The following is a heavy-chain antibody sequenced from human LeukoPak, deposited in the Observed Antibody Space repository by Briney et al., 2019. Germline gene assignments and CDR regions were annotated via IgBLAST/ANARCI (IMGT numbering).Heavy chain of an antibody. CDR2: IYSGGST. CDR1: GFTVSSNY. V-gene: IGHV3-53*01. CDR3: ARDSIDDASLDY. J-gene: IGHJ4*02. Sequence: GGSLRLSCAASGFTVSSNYMSWARQAPGKGLEWVSVIYSGGSTYYADSVKGRFTISRDNSKNTLYLQMNSLRAEDTAVYYCARDSIDDASLDYWGQGTLVTVSS.